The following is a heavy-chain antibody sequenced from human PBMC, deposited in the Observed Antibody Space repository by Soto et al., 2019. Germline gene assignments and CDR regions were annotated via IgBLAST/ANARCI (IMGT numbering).Heavy chain of an antibody. CDR2: ISPSGDSH. Sequence: ASVKVSCKASGCTFSNYYMHWVRQAPEQGLEWMGIISPSGDSHIYAQRFQGRVTTTRDTSTSTVSMELSSLTSEYTAVYYCSRADFDQYFDYWGQGTVVTVSS. J-gene: IGHJ4*02. V-gene: IGHV1-46*03. CDR1: GCTFSNYY. CDR3: SRADFDQYFDY. D-gene: IGHD3-9*01.